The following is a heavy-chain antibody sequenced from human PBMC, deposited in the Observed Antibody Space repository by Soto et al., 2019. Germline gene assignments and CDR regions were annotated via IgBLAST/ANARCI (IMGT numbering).Heavy chain of an antibody. CDR3: ARDNPAYNWNPLYYYYGMDV. Sequence: ASVKVSCKASGYTFTSYGISWVRQAPGQGLEWMGWISAYNGNTNYAQKLQGRVTMTTDTSTSTAYMELRSLRSDDTAVYYCARDNPAYNWNPLYYYYGMDVWGQGTTVTVSS. CDR1: GYTFTSYG. J-gene: IGHJ6*02. CDR2: ISAYNGNT. D-gene: IGHD1-1*01. V-gene: IGHV1-18*01.